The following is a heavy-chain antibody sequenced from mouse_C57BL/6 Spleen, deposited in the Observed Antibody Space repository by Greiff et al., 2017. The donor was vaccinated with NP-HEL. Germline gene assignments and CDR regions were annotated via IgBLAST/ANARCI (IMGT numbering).Heavy chain of an antibody. J-gene: IGHJ2*01. CDR1: GYTFTDYY. CDR3: ARLGRDFDY. D-gene: IGHD4-1*01. CDR2: INPNNGGT. Sequence: VQLQQSGPELVKPGASVKISCKASGYTFTDYYMNCVKQSHGKSLEWLGDINPNNGGTSYNQKFKGKATLTVDKSSSTAYMELRSLTSEDSAVYYCARLGRDFDYWGQGTTLTVSS. V-gene: IGHV1-26*01.